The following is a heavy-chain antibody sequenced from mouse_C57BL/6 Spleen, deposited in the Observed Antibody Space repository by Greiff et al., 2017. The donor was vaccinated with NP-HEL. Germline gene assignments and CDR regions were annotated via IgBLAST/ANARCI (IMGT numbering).Heavy chain of an antibody. CDR3: TLFTTVVANYAMDY. J-gene: IGHJ4*01. V-gene: IGHV14-4*01. Sequence: VQLQESGAELVRPGASVKLSCTASGFTIKDAYMHWVKQRPEQGLEWIGWIDPENGDTEYASKFQGKATITADTSSNTAYLQLSSLTSEDTAVYYCTLFTTVVANYAMDYWGQGTSVTVSS. CDR2: IDPENGDT. D-gene: IGHD1-1*01. CDR1: GFTIKDAY.